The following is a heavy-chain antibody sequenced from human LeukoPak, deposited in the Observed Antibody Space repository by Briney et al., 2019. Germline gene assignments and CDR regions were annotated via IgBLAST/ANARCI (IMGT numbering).Heavy chain of an antibody. CDR2: ISSSGSGGNT. CDR3: AKVGREVVVAATDY. CDR1: GVTLGTYA. Sequence: PGGSLRLSCAASGVTLGTYAMSWARQAPGKGLEWVSGISSSGSGGNTYYADSVKGRFTISRDNSKNTLYLQMNSLRAEDTAVYYCAKVGREVVVAATDYWGQGTLVTVSS. V-gene: IGHV3-23*01. D-gene: IGHD2-15*01. J-gene: IGHJ4*02.